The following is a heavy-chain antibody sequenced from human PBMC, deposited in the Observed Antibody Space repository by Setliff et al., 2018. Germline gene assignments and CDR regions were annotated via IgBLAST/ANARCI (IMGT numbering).Heavy chain of an antibody. D-gene: IGHD3-22*01. Sequence: SGPTLVNPTQTLTLTCTFSRFSLSTSGMCVSWIRQPPGKALEWLARIDWGDDKYYSTSLKTRLTISKDTSKNQVVLTMTNMDPVDTATYYCARVKLSDYYDSSGYYHFDYWGQGTLVTVSS. V-gene: IGHV2-70*11. J-gene: IGHJ4*02. CDR2: IDWGDDK. CDR3: ARVKLSDYYDSSGYYHFDY. CDR1: RFSLSTSGMC.